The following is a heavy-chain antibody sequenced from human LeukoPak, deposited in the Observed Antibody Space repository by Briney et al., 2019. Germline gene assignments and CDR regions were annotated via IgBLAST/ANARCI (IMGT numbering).Heavy chain of an antibody. D-gene: IGHD5-18*01. Sequence: SETLSLTCTVSGGSISSHYWSWIRQPPGKGLEWIGYIYYTGSTSYNPSLKSRVTISVDTSKNQFSLKLSSVTAADTAVYYCARAGRGYSYGLFDYWGQGTLVTVSS. J-gene: IGHJ4*02. V-gene: IGHV4-59*11. CDR1: GGSISSHY. CDR2: IYYTGST. CDR3: ARAGRGYSYGLFDY.